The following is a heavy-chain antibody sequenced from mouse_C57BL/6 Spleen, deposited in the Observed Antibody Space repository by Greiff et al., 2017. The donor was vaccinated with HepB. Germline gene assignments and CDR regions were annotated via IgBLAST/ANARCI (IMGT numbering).Heavy chain of an antibody. Sequence: QVQLQQSGAELVKPGASVKISCKASGYAFSSYWMNWVKQRPGKGLEWIGQIYPGDGDTNYNGKFKGKATLTADKSSSTAYMQLSSLTSEDSAVYFCAREGVGNYVGYAMDYCGQGTSVTVSS. J-gene: IGHJ4*01. CDR3: AREGVGNYVGYAMDY. CDR1: GYAFSSYW. V-gene: IGHV1-80*01. CDR2: IYPGDGDT. D-gene: IGHD2-1*01.